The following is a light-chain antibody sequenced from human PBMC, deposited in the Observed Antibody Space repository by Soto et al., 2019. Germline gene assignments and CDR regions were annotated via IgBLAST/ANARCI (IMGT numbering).Light chain of an antibody. V-gene: IGKV1-39*01. CDR1: QSISSY. CDR3: QQSYSTPGLT. Sequence: DIQMTQSPSSLSAFVGDRVTITCRASQSISSYLNWYQQKPGKAPKILIYAASSLQSGVPSGFSGSGSGTDFTLTIRSLQPEDFATYYCQQSYSTPGLTFGGGTKVEIK. CDR2: AAS. J-gene: IGKJ4*01.